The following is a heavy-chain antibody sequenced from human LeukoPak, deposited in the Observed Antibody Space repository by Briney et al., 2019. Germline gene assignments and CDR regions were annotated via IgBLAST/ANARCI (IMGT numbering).Heavy chain of an antibody. V-gene: IGHV1-2*02. Sequence: ASVKVSCEASGYTFTGYYMHWVRQAPGQGLEWMGWINPNSGGTNYAQKFQGRVTMTRDTSISTAYMELSRLRSDDTAVYYCASESGTYYYYYMDVWGKGTTVTVSS. CDR2: INPNSGGT. CDR3: ASESGTYYYYYMDV. J-gene: IGHJ6*03. D-gene: IGHD6-13*01. CDR1: GYTFTGYY.